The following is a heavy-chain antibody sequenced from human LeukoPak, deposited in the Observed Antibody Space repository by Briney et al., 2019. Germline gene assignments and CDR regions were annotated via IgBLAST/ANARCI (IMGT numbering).Heavy chain of an antibody. J-gene: IGHJ4*02. V-gene: IGHV1-8*01. CDR2: MNPNSGNT. CDR1: GYTFTSYD. CDR3: ARDQKVYDSGETFIGIDY. Sequence: ASVKVSCKASGYTFTSYDINWVRQATGQGLEWMGWMNPNSGNTGYAQKFQGRVTMTRNTSISTAYMELSSLRSEDTAVYYCARDQKVYDSGETFIGIDYWGQGTLLTVSS. D-gene: IGHD3-22*01.